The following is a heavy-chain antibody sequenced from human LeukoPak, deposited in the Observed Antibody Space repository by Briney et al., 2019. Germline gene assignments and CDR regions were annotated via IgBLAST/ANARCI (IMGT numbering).Heavy chain of an antibody. D-gene: IGHD3-10*01. CDR3: ARDRGRAPFDP. CDR2: ISAYNGNT. Sequence: GASVKVSCKASCYTFRTNGISWGRQAPGQRLEWMGWISAYNGNTNYAQKLQGRFAMTTDTSTSTAYMELRSLRSDDTAVYYCARDRGRAPFDPWGQGTLVTVSS. CDR1: CYTFRTNG. V-gene: IGHV1-18*01. J-gene: IGHJ5*02.